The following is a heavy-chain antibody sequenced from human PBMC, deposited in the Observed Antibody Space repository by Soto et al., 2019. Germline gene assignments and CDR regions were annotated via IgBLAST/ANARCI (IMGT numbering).Heavy chain of an antibody. D-gene: IGHD5-18*01. V-gene: IGHV1-69*13. CDR3: APHAATAMVRDWFDP. J-gene: IGHJ5*02. CDR2: IIPIFGTA. CDR1: GGTLSSYA. Sequence: VASVKVACKASGGTLSSYAISWVRQAPGQGLEWMGGIIPIFGTANYAQKFQGRVTITADESTSTAYMELSSLRSEDTAVYYCAPHAATAMVRDWFDPWGQGTLLTVSS.